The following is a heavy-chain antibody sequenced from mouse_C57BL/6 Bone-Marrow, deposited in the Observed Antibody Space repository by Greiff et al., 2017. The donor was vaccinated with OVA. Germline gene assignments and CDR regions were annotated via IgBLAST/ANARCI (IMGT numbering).Heavy chain of an antibody. CDR3: AREDYYGSSLRAMDY. D-gene: IGHD1-1*01. J-gene: IGHJ4*01. CDR2: INPNNGGT. CDR1: GYTFTDYN. V-gene: IGHV1-22*01. Sequence: VQLKQSGPELVKPGASVKMSCKASGYTFTDYNMHWVKQSHGMSLEWIGYINPNNGGTSYNQKFKGKATLTVNKSSSTAYMELRSLTSEDSAVYYCAREDYYGSSLRAMDYWGQGTSVTVSS.